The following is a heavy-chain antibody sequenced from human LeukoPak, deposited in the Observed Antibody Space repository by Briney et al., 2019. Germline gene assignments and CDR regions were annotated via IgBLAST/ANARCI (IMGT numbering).Heavy chain of an antibody. V-gene: IGHV3-7*01. CDR1: GFTFSNAW. J-gene: IGHJ3*02. D-gene: IGHD5-24*01. CDR3: GRREAKTYLNVLDI. CDR2: IKQDGSEK. Sequence: PGGSLRLSCAASGFTFSNAWMSWVRQAPGKGLEWVANIKQDGSEKYYVDSVKGRFTISRDNAKNSLYLQMNSLRAEDTAVYYWGRREAKTYLNVLDIGAKGKMAPV.